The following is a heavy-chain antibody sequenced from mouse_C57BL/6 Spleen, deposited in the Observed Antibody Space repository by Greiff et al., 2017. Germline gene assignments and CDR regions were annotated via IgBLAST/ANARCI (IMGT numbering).Heavy chain of an antibody. V-gene: IGHV14-4*01. D-gene: IGHD2-2*01. Sequence: EVKLMESGAELVRPGASVKLSCTASGFNIKDDYMHWVKQRPEQGLEWIGWIDPENGDTEYASKFQGKATITADTSSNTAYLQLSSLTSEDTAVYYCTTEDVYDPILMDYWGQGTSVTVSS. CDR1: GFNIKDDY. CDR3: TTEDVYDPILMDY. CDR2: IDPENGDT. J-gene: IGHJ4*01.